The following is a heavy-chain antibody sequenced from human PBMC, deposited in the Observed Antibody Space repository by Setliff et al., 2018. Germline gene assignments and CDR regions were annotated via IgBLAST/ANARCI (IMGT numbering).Heavy chain of an antibody. J-gene: IGHJ4*02. CDR2: IYYSGST. V-gene: IGHV4-39*07. CDR3: AREERYYNFWSGYFDY. Sequence: TSETLSLTCTVSGGSISSSSYYWGWIRQPPGKGLEWIGGIYYSGSTYYNPSLKSRVTISVDTSKNQFSLKLSSVTAADTAVYYCAREERYYNFWSGYFDYWGQGTLVTVSS. D-gene: IGHD3-3*01. CDR1: GGSISSSSYY.